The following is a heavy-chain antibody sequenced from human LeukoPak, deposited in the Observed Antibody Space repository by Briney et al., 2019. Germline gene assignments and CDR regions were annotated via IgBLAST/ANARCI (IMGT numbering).Heavy chain of an antibody. D-gene: IGHD3-10*01. CDR1: GFTFRSYA. CDR2: ISGSGGST. V-gene: IGHV3-23*01. Sequence: GGSLRLSCAASGFTFRSYAMSWVRQAPGKGLEWVSAISGSGGSTYYADAVKGRFTISRDNSKNTVYLQMHSLRDEDTAVYYCAKGSSGSYYPYYFDNWGQGTLVTVSS. CDR3: AKGSSGSYYPYYFDN. J-gene: IGHJ4*02.